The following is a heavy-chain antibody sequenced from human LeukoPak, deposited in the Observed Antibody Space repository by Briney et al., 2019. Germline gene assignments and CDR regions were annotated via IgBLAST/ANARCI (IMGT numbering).Heavy chain of an antibody. CDR1: GFTFNIFW. Sequence: GGSLRLSCAASGFTFNIFWMSWVRQAPGKGLEWVANIKHDGSEEYYGDSVKGRFTISRDNSKNTLYLQVNSLRAEDTAMYYCARNILFAFDIWGQGTMVTVSS. V-gene: IGHV3-7*05. CDR3: ARNILFAFDI. J-gene: IGHJ3*02. CDR2: IKHDGSEE.